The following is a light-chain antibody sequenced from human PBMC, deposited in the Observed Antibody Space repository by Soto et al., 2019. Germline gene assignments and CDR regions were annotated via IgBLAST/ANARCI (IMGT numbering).Light chain of an antibody. CDR1: QSVSSY. Sequence: EIVLTQSPATLSLSPGERATLSCRASQSVSSYLAWYQQKPGQAPRLLIYDASNRATGIPARFSGSGSGTDFTLTISSLEPEDFAFYYCQQRSNSITFGQGTRLAIK. CDR2: DAS. V-gene: IGKV3-11*01. J-gene: IGKJ5*01. CDR3: QQRSNSIT.